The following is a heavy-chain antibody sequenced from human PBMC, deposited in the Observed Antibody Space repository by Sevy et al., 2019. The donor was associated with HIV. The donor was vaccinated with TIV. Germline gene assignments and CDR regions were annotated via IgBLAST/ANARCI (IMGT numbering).Heavy chain of an antibody. J-gene: IGHJ4*02. D-gene: IGHD3-16*01. CDR2: IYYSGST. Sequence: SETLSLTCTVSGGSISSSSYYWGWIRQPPGKGLEWIGSIYYSGSTYYNPSLNSRVTISVDTSKNQFSRKLSSVTAADSAVYYWASWPYWGARRDFDYWGQGTLVTVSS. CDR1: GGSISSSSYY. V-gene: IGHV4-39*01. CDR3: ASWPYWGARRDFDY.